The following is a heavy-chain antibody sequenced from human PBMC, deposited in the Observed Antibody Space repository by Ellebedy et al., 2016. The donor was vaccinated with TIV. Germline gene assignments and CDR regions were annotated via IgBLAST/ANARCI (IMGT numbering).Heavy chain of an antibody. D-gene: IGHD2/OR15-2a*01. CDR3: ARGGRSNIVHRVY. Sequence: AASVKVSCKASGYTFTSYYMHWVRQAPGQGLEWMGGIIPIFGTANYAQKFQGRVTLTADESTTTAYMELSSLRAEDTAVYYCARGGRSNIVHRVYWGQGTLVTVSS. CDR1: GYTFTSYY. V-gene: IGHV1-69*13. CDR2: IIPIFGTA. J-gene: IGHJ4*02.